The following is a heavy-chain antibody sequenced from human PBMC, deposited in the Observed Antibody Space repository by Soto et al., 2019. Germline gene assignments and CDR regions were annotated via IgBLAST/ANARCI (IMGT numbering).Heavy chain of an antibody. J-gene: IGHJ2*01. CDR1: GGSISTSDYY. D-gene: IGHD3-10*01. Sequence: QVQLRESGPGLVRPSQTLSLTCTVSGGSISTSDYYWSWIRQHPVRGLEWIGYVYFSGDTFYNPSLESRVVISVDTSENRFSLKLTYVTAADTAVYYCARDPRRTRGWHFDLWGRGALVTVSS. V-gene: IGHV4-31*03. CDR2: VYFSGDT. CDR3: ARDPRRTRGWHFDL.